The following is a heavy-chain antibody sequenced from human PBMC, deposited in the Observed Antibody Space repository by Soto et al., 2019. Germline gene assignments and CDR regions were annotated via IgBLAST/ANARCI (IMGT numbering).Heavy chain of an antibody. Sequence: SETLSLTCAVSGGSISSYYWSWIRQPPGKGLEWIGYIYYSGSTNYNPSLKSRVTISVDTSKNQFSLKLSSVTAADTAVYYCARRYGSWFDYWGQGTLVTVSS. CDR2: IYYSGST. D-gene: IGHD5-18*01. V-gene: IGHV4-59*08. J-gene: IGHJ4*02. CDR1: GGSISSYY. CDR3: ARRYGSWFDY.